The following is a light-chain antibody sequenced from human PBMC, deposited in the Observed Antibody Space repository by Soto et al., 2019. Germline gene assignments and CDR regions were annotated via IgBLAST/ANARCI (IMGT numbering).Light chain of an antibody. V-gene: IGKV1-5*01. CDR3: QQYKTYSPWT. J-gene: IGKJ1*01. CDR1: QSISSW. CDR2: DAS. Sequence: FQSTQSPSTLSGSSWDRVTITCGCSQSISSWVAWYQQKPRKVPKLMIYDASSVESGVPSRCSGSGSGTEFTLTISSLQPDDFAPYYCQQYKTYSPWTYGQGTKV.